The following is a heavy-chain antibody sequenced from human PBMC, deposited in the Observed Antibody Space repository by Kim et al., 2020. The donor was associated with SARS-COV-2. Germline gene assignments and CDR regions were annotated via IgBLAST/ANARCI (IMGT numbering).Heavy chain of an antibody. CDR1: GFTFSSYG. CDR3: AGGTAEY. Sequence: GGSLRLSCAASGFTFSSYGMHWVRQAPGKGLEWVAVISYDGSNKYYADSVKGRFTISRDNSKNTLYLQMNSLRAEDTAVYYCAGGTAEYWGQGTLVTVSS. V-gene: IGHV3-30*03. D-gene: IGHD2-15*01. CDR2: ISYDGSNK. J-gene: IGHJ4*02.